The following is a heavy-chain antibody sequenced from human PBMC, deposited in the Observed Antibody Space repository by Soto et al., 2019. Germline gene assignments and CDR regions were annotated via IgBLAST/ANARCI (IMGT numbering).Heavy chain of an antibody. CDR2: IGTAGDT. Sequence: GGSLRLSCAASGFTFSSYDMHWVRQATGKGLEWVSAIGTAGDTYYPGSVKGRFTISGENAKNSLYLQMNSLRAGDTAVYYCARDRGQQLAWYFDLWGRGTLVTVSS. CDR3: ARDRGQQLAWYFDL. V-gene: IGHV3-13*01. CDR1: GFTFSSYD. D-gene: IGHD6-13*01. J-gene: IGHJ2*01.